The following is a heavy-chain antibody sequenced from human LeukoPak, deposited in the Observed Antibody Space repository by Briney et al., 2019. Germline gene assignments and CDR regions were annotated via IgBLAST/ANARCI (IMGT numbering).Heavy chain of an antibody. D-gene: IGHD3-22*01. CDR2: ISGYNGNT. CDR3: ARVTSGYYDY. V-gene: IGHV1-18*01. CDR1: GYTFTSYG. Sequence: ASVKVSCKASGYTFTSYGITWVRQAPGQGLEWMGWISGYNGNTNYYAEKLQGRVTMTTDTSTSTAYMELRSLRSDDTAVYYCARVTSGYYDYWGQGTLVTVSS. J-gene: IGHJ4*02.